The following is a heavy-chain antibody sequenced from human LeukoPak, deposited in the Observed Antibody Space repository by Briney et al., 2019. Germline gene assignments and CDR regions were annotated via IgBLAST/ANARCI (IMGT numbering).Heavy chain of an antibody. CDR3: ARVYSSGWPYYFDY. CDR1: GGSVSSGSYY. D-gene: IGHD6-19*01. Sequence: PSETLSLTCTVSGGSVSSGSYYWSWIRQPPGKGLEWIGYIYYSGSTNYNPSLKSRVTISVDTSKNQFSRKLSSVTAADTAVYYCARVYSSGWPYYFDYWGQGTLVTVSS. CDR2: IYYSGST. J-gene: IGHJ4*02. V-gene: IGHV4-61*01.